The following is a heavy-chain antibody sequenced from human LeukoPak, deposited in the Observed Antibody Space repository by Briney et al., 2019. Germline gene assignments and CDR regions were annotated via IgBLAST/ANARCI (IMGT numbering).Heavy chain of an antibody. J-gene: IGHJ4*02. V-gene: IGHV4-61*02. Sequence: PSETLSLTCTVSGGSISSGSYYWSWIRQPAGKELEWIGRIYTSGSTNYNPSLKSRVTISVDTSKNQFSLKLSSVTAADTAVYYCARGDSSGWYHFDYWGQGTLVTVSS. CDR1: GGSISSGSYY. CDR2: IYTSGST. D-gene: IGHD6-19*01. CDR3: ARGDSSGWYHFDY.